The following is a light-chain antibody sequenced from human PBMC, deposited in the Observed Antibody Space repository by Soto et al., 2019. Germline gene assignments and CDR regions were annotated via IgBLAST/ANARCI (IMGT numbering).Light chain of an antibody. V-gene: IGKV4-1*01. CDR3: QQSYSPPLT. CDR2: WAS. Sequence: DILMTQSPASLAVSLGERATMHYKSSQTFFYGINKKNYLAWYQHKPGQPPKLLIYWASTRESGVPDRFSGSGSGTDFTLTINSLQAEDVAVYYCQQSYSPPLTFGGGTKVDTK. CDR1: QTFFYGINKKNY. J-gene: IGKJ4*01.